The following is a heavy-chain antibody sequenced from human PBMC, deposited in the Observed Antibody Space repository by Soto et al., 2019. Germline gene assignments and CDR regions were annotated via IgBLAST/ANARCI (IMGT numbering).Heavy chain of an antibody. CDR3: ARDTYRGWYTPYAAFDI. CDR2: IYSGGST. V-gene: IGHV3-53*01. Sequence: PGGSLRLSCAASGFTVSSNYMSWVRQAPGKGLEWVSVIYSGGSTYYADSVKGRFTISRDNSKNTLYLQMNSLRAGDTAVYYCARDTYRGWYTPYAAFDIWGQGTMVTVSS. J-gene: IGHJ3*02. CDR1: GFTVSSNY. D-gene: IGHD6-19*01.